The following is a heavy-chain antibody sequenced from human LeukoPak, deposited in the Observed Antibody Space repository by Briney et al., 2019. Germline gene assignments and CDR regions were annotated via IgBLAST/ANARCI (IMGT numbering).Heavy chain of an antibody. J-gene: IGHJ4*02. CDR2: IRYDGSNK. V-gene: IGHV3-30*02. CDR1: GFSFSNYG. Sequence: GGSLRLSCAASGFSFSNYGMHWVRQAPGKGLEWVAFIRYDGSNKYYADSVKGRFTISRDNSKNTLYLQMNSLRAEDTAVYYCARDRAAGGDYWGQGTLVAVSS. CDR3: ARDRAAGGDY. D-gene: IGHD6-25*01.